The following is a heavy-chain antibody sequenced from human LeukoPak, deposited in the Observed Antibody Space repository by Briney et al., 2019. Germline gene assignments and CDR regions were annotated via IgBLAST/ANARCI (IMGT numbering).Heavy chain of an antibody. CDR3: ARDAVISTVDFWSGYSDY. D-gene: IGHD3-3*01. Sequence: PGGSLRLSCAASGFTFSSYRMSWVRQAPGKGLEWVANIKQDGSEKYYVDSVKGRFTISRDNAKNSLYLQMNSLRAEDTAVYYCARDAVISTVDFWSGYSDYWGQGTLVTVSS. V-gene: IGHV3-7*01. J-gene: IGHJ4*02. CDR2: IKQDGSEK. CDR1: GFTFSSYR.